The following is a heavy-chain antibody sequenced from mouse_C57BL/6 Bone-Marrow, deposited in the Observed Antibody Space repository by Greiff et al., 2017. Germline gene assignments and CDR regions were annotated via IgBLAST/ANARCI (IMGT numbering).Heavy chain of an antibody. CDR1: GFTFSSYA. Sequence: EVKLVESGGGLVKPGGSLKLSCAASGFTFSSYAMSWVRQTPEKRLEWVATISDGGSYTYYPDNVKGRFTISRDNAKNNLYLQMSHLKSEDTAMYYCARDGRGGFAYWGQGTLVTVSA. CDR3: ARDGRGGFAY. CDR2: ISDGGSYT. J-gene: IGHJ3*01. V-gene: IGHV5-4*01.